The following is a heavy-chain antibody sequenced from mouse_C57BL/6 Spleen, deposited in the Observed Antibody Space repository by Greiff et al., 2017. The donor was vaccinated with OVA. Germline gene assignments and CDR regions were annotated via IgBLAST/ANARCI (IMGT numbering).Heavy chain of an antibody. CDR2: IDPSDSYT. CDR1: GYTFTSYW. D-gene: IGHD1-1*01. J-gene: IGHJ4*01. CDR3: ARGTTVAGDY. Sequence: QVKLQQPGAKLVRPGTSVKLSCKASGYTFTSYWMHWVKQRPGQGLEWIGVIDPSDSYTNYNQKFKGKATLTVDTSSSTAYMQLSSLTSEDSAVYYCARGTTVAGDYWGQGTSVTVSS. V-gene: IGHV1-59*01.